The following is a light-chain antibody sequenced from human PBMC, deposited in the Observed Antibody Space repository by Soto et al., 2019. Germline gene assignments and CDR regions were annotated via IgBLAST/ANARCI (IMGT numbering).Light chain of an antibody. CDR1: QSLLFSNGYNY. Sequence: DIVMTQSPLSLPVTPGEPASISCRSSQSLLFSNGYNYLDWYLQKPGQSPQLLISLGSNRAPGVPDRFSGIGSGTDFTLKISRVEAEDVGVYYCMQGVQTPFTFGPGTKVDIK. CDR3: MQGVQTPFT. V-gene: IGKV2-28*01. J-gene: IGKJ3*01. CDR2: LGS.